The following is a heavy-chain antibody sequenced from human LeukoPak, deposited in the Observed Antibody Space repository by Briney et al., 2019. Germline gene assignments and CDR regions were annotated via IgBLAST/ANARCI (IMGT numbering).Heavy chain of an antibody. CDR2: ISYDGSNK. J-gene: IGHJ4*02. D-gene: IGHD5-12*01. Sequence: GGSLRLSCAASGFTFSSYAMHWVRQAPGKGLEWVAVISYDGSNKYYADSVKGRFTISRDNSKNTLYLQMNSLRAEDTAVYYCARSGFRGYSGYDWGGFFDYWGQGTLVTVSS. CDR1: GFTFSSYA. V-gene: IGHV3-30-3*01. CDR3: ARSGFRGYSGYDWGGFFDY.